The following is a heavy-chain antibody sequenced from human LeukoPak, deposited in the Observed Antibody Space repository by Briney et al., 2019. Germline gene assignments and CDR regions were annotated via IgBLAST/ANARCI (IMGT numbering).Heavy chain of an antibody. Sequence: GESLKISCKGSGYSFTSYWISWVRQLPGKGLEWMGRIDPRDSYTNYSPSFQGHVTISADKAISPAYLQWTSLKASDTAMYYCARHMSSGWYGLGPEPDYWGQGTLGTVSS. D-gene: IGHD6-19*01. CDR2: IDPRDSYT. J-gene: IGHJ4*02. CDR3: ARHMSSGWYGLGPEPDY. CDR1: GYSFTSYW. V-gene: IGHV5-10-1*01.